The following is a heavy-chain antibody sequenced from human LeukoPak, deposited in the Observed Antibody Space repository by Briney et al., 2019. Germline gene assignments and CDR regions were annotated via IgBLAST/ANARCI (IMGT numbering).Heavy chain of an antibody. J-gene: IGHJ3*02. CDR3: ARDMTFCSGGSCYSLGFDI. CDR1: GFTFSAYN. V-gene: IGHV3-48*02. D-gene: IGHD2-15*01. CDR2: ISSSRGTI. Sequence: GGSLRLSGAASGFTFSAYNMNWVRQAPGKGLEWFSYISSSRGTIYYADSVKGRFTISRDNAKNSLYLQMNSLRDEDTAVYYCARDMTFCSGGSCYSLGFDIWGQGTMVTVSS.